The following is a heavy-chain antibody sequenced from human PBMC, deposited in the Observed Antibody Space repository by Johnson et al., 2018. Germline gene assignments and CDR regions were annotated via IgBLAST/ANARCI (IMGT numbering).Heavy chain of an antibody. CDR2: ISYDGSNK. J-gene: IGHJ3*02. Sequence: QVQLVESGGGVVQPGRSLRLSCAASGFTFTNYAMHWVRQAPGKGLEWVAVISYDGSNKSYADSVKGRFTISRDNSKNTLYLQRTRLRTEETAVYYWARPYDTSGDLHGYWAFDIWGQGTKVTVSS. V-gene: IGHV3-30-3*01. CDR1: GFTFTNYA. D-gene: IGHD3-22*01. CDR3: ARPYDTSGDLHGYWAFDI.